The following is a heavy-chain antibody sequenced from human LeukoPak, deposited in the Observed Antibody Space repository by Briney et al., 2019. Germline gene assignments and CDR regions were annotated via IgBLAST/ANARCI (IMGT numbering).Heavy chain of an antibody. V-gene: IGHV4-61*02. D-gene: IGHD2-2*01. CDR3: VRDKEAMPNSNAFDI. CDR2: MSTRGST. Sequence: PSETLSLTCTVSGGSISSGFFYWSWVRQPAGKGLEYIGRMSTRGSTDYNSSLKSRVTISVDTSKNQFSLKLSSVTAADTAMYYCVRDKEAMPNSNAFDIWGQETIVTVSS. CDR1: GGSISSGFFY. J-gene: IGHJ3*02.